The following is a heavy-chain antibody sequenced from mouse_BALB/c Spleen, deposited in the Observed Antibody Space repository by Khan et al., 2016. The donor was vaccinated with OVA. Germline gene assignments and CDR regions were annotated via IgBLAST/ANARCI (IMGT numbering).Heavy chain of an antibody. J-gene: IGHJ3*01. Sequence: EVELVESGGDLVKPGGSLKLSCAASGFTFSTYGMSWVRPAPDKRLEWVATVSTGGSYTYYPDSVKGRFTIFRDNAKNTLYLQMSGLRSEDTAMFYCARLAYYYDREGFAYWGQGTLVTVSA. CDR2: VSTGGSYT. V-gene: IGHV5-6*01. CDR3: ARLAYYYDREGFAY. D-gene: IGHD1-1*01. CDR1: GFTFSTYG.